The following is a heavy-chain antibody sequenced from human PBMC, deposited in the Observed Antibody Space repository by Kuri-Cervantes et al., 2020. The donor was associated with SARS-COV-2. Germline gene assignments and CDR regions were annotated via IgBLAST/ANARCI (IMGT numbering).Heavy chain of an antibody. CDR1: GFTFSSYW. Sequence: GGSLRLSCAASGFTFSSYWMHWVRQAPGKGLEYVSAISSNGGSTYYADSVKGRFTISRDNSKNTLYLQMSSLRAEDTAVYYCVKDRSGSGSYYYYFDYWGQGTLVTVSS. J-gene: IGHJ4*02. CDR2: ISSNGGST. D-gene: IGHD3-10*01. V-gene: IGHV3-64D*08. CDR3: VKDRSGSGSYYYYFDY.